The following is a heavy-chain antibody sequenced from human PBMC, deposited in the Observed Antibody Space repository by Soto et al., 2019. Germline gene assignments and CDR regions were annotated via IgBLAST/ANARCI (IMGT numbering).Heavy chain of an antibody. CDR2: MNPNSGNT. D-gene: IGHD2-15*01. V-gene: IGHV1-8*01. CDR1: GNTFTSYD. CDR3: AILLCGCCYYCYFLYF. J-gene: IGHJ6*02. Sequence: GASVKVSWKDSGNTFTSYDINWVLQASGQRLEWMGWMNPNSGNTSYAQKYQGRVTMTRNTSISTAYMELSSLRSEDTAVYYCAILLCGCCYYCYFLYFSAQRTTVTVSS.